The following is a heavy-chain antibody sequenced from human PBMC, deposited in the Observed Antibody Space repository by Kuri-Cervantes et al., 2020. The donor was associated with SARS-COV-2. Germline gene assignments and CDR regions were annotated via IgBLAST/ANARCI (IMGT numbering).Heavy chain of an antibody. J-gene: IGHJ5*02. D-gene: IGHD3-3*01. V-gene: IGHV4-59*08. CDR3: ARHSDYSSTLLRFLDPQWGFDP. Sequence: SETLSLTCTVSGGSLSTFYWSWIRQPPGKGLEWLAYIYYTGSTNYNPSLKSRLTISMDTSKNQFSLKLSSVTAADTAVYYCARHSDYSSTLLRFLDPQWGFDPWGQGTLVTVSS. CDR2: IYYTGST. CDR1: GGSLSTFY.